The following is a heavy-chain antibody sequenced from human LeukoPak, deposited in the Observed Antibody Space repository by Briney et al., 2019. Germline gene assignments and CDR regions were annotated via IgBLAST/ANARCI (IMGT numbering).Heavy chain of an antibody. D-gene: IGHD3-3*01. CDR2: ISSGSSTI. CDR1: GFTFSSYS. CDR3: ARDGDFWSGYSTYFDY. V-gene: IGHV3-48*01. Sequence: GGSLRLSCAASGFTFSSYSMNWVRQAPGKGLEWVSYISSGSSTIYYADSVKGRFTISRDNAKNSLYLQMNSLRAEDTAVYYCARDGDFWSGYSTYFDYWGQGTLVTVSS. J-gene: IGHJ4*02.